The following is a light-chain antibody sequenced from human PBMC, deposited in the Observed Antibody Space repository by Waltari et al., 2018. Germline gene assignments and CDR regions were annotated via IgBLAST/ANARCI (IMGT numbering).Light chain of an antibody. Sequence: YDLTQPPSVSVSPGQTASGTCSGDNLGNKSPSWYQQKPGQSPIPVIYQGSKRPAGLPERIAGSSSGNTATLTISGTQAMDEADYYCQAWDGNTGVFGAGTWVTVL. J-gene: IGLJ1*01. CDR1: NLGNKS. CDR2: QGS. CDR3: QAWDGNTGV. V-gene: IGLV3-1*01.